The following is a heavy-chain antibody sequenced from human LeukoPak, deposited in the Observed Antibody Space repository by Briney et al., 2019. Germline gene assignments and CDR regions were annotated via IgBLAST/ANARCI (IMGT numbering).Heavy chain of an antibody. CDR3: ARRKPSSYGFDS. CDR2: ISGNGGSI. CDR1: GFTVSSNY. V-gene: IGHV3-64*01. Sequence: GGSLRLSCAVSGFTVSSNYMSWVRQAPGKGLECVSGISGNGGSIYYANSVKGRFTISRDNSNNTLYLQMGSLRPEDMALYYCARRKPSSYGFDSWGQGTLVTVSS. J-gene: IGHJ4*02. D-gene: IGHD3-10*01.